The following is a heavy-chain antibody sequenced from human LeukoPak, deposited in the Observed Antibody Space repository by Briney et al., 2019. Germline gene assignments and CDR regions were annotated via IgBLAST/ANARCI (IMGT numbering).Heavy chain of an antibody. D-gene: IGHD5-18*01. CDR1: GYTFTGYY. CDR2: INPNSGGT. J-gene: IGHJ3*02. V-gene: IGHV1-2*02. CDR3: AREGGTQPDTAMADDAFDI. Sequence: ASVKVSCQASGYTFTGYYMHWVRQAPGQGLEWMGWINPNSGGTNYAQKFQGRVTMTRDTSISTAYMELSRLRSDDTAVYYCAREGGTQPDTAMADDAFDIWGQGTMVTVSS.